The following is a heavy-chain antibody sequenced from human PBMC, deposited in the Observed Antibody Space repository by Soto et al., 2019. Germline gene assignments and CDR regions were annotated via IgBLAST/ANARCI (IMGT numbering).Heavy chain of an antibody. CDR1: GYTFTSYD. D-gene: IGHD2-2*01. V-gene: IGHV1-8*01. CDR3: ARGRTVPAAPFGHWYFDL. J-gene: IGHJ2*01. CDR2: MNPNSGNT. Sequence: ASVKVSCKASGYTFTSYDINWVRQATGQGLDRMGWMNPNSGNTGYAQKFQGRVTMTRNTSISTAYMELSSLRSEDTAVYYCARGRTVPAAPFGHWYFDLWGRGTLVTVSS.